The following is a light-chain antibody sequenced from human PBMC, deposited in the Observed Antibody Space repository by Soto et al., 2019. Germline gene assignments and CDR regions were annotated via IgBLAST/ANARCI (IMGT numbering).Light chain of an antibody. CDR3: QQSYSTPIT. V-gene: IGKV1-39*01. CDR2: AAS. J-gene: IGKJ5*01. CDR1: QSISSY. Sequence: DIQMTQSPSSMSASVGDRVTITCRASQSISSYLNWYQQKPGKAPKLLIYAASSLQSGVPSRFSGSGSGTDFTLTISSLKNEDFATYYCQQSYSTPITFGQGTRLEIK.